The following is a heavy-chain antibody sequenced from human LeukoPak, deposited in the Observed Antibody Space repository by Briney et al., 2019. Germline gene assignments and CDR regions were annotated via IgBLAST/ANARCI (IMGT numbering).Heavy chain of an antibody. CDR1: GYTFTSYD. V-gene: IGHV1-18*04. Sequence: ASVKVSCKASGYTFTSYDISWVRQAPGQGLEWMGWISAYNGNTNYAQKLQGRVTMTTDTSTSTAYMELRSLRSDDTAVYYCARDSLTMVRGVIGYWGQGTLVTVSS. CDR2: ISAYNGNT. CDR3: ARDSLTMVRGVIGY. D-gene: IGHD3-10*01. J-gene: IGHJ4*02.